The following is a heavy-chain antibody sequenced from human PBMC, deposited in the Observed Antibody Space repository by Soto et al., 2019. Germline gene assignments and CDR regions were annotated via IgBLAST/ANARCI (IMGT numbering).Heavy chain of an antibody. CDR2: LSGSGTST. CDR1: GFSFVNYA. V-gene: IGHV3-23*01. Sequence: EVQLLESGGGLVQPGGSLRLSCAASGFSFVNYAMNWVRQAPGKGLEWVSGLSGSGTSTYYADSVKGRFTIPRDNSRDTLFLQMNSLTADDTAVYYCAKATTNGGWFNPFYSWGQGALVTVSS. CDR3: AKATTNGGWFNPFYS. J-gene: IGHJ4*02. D-gene: IGHD6-19*01.